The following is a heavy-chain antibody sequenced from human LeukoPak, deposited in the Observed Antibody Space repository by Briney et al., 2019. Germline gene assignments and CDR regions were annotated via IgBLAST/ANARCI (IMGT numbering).Heavy chain of an antibody. Sequence: GGSLRLSCAASGFIFCSRWMSWVRQAPGKGLEWVANIMRDGSEEYYVDSVKGRFTISRDNAKNSLYLQMNSLRAEDTAVYYCASLLGDKTIFDYWGQGTLVTVSS. V-gene: IGHV3-7*01. CDR3: ASLLGDKTIFDY. CDR2: IMRDGSEE. J-gene: IGHJ4*02. CDR1: GFIFCSRW. D-gene: IGHD1-26*01.